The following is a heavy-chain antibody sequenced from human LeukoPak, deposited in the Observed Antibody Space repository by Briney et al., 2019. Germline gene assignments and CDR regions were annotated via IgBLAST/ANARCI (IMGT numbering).Heavy chain of an antibody. D-gene: IGHD4-17*01. CDR1: GFTFSIYA. CDR2: ISSNGGNT. CDR3: AKDLYGDYVGDY. J-gene: IGHJ4*02. Sequence: PGGSLRLSCAASGFTFSIYAMTWVRQAPGKGLEWVSTISSNGGNTYYADSVRGRFSISRGNSKNTVYLQMNSLRAEDTAIYYCAKDLYGDYVGDYWGQGTLVTVSS. V-gene: IGHV3-23*01.